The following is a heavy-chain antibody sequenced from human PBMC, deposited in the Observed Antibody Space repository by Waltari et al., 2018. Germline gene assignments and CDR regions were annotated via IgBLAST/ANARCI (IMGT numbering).Heavy chain of an antibody. V-gene: IGHV3-48*02. CDR2: ISNTSGTI. Sequence: EVQLVESGGGLVQPGGSLRLSCAASGFTFSSHHMNWVSQAPGKGLEWVSYISNTSGTIYYGDSVKGRFTISRDNAKNSLYLQMNSLRDEDTAVYYCARTLPDYTSGWYGALFDYLGQGTLVTVSS. CDR3: ARTLPDYTSGWYGALFDY. CDR1: GFTFSSHH. D-gene: IGHD6-19*01. J-gene: IGHJ4*02.